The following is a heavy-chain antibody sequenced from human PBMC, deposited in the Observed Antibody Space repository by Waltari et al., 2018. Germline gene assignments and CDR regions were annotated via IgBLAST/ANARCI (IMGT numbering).Heavy chain of an antibody. CDR1: GGTFGRYA. CDR2: IIPIFGTAP. Sequence: QVPLAQSGAEVQKPGSSVKVSCKASGGTFGRYAISWVRQAPGEGLEWMGGIIPIFGTAPNYAQKFQGRLTVTADESTATVYMDLSSLRSDDTAVYYCTRRELGGAFDPWGQGTLVTVSS. CDR3: TRRELGGAFDP. V-gene: IGHV1-69*12. D-gene: IGHD3-16*01. J-gene: IGHJ5*02.